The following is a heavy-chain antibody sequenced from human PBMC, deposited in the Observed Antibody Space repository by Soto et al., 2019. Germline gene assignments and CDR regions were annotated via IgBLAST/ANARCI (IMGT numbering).Heavy chain of an antibody. CDR3: ARDPAPSGWYDY. CDR2: INSDGSST. V-gene: IGHV3-74*01. Sequence: HPGGSLRLSCVASGFTFSSYWMHWVRQAPGKGLVWVSRINSDGSSTTYADSVKGRFTISRDNAKNTLYLQMNSLRAEDTAVYFCARDPAPSGWYDYWGQGTLVTVSS. D-gene: IGHD6-19*01. CDR1: GFTFSSYW. J-gene: IGHJ4*02.